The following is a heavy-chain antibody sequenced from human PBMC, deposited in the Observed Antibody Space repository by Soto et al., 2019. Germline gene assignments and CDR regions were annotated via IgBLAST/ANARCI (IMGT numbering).Heavy chain of an antibody. V-gene: IGHV5-10-1*03. J-gene: IGHJ4*02. Sequence: EVQLVQSGAEVKKSGESLRISCKVSGYSFARQWISWLRQVPGKGQEWMGRIDLSESYTTYNPSFQGHVTFSADKSITTAYLQWRSLEASDTATYYCATQGLTTYYFGYWGQGTLVTVSS. CDR2: IDLSESYT. CDR3: ATQGLTTYYFGY. CDR1: GYSFARQW.